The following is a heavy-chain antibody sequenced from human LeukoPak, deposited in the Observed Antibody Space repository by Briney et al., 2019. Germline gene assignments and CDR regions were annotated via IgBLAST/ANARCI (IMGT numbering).Heavy chain of an antibody. CDR3: AKDRREEGSSWYFDY. D-gene: IGHD6-13*01. CDR2: ISGSGKNT. J-gene: IGHJ4*02. Sequence: GGSLRLSCAASEFTFSSYAMSWVRQAPGKGLEWVSGISGSGKNTNYADSVKGRFTISRDNSKNTLYLQMNSLRAEDTAVYYCAKDRREEGSSWYFDYWGQGTLVTVSS. CDR1: EFTFSSYA. V-gene: IGHV3-23*01.